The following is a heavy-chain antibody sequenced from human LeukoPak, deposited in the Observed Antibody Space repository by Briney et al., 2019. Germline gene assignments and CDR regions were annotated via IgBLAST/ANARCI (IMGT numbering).Heavy chain of an antibody. D-gene: IGHD3-22*01. J-gene: IGHJ4*02. V-gene: IGHV1-2*02. CDR1: GYTFTAYF. Sequence: ASVKVSCKASGYTFTAYFIHWLRQAPGQGLEWMGWITPNSGDTNFAQKFQGRVIMTRDTSTTTAYMELNSLTSYDTALYYCARGFYDSSGYYHGGVDYWGQGTLVTVSS. CDR3: ARGFYDSSGYYHGGVDY. CDR2: ITPNSGDT.